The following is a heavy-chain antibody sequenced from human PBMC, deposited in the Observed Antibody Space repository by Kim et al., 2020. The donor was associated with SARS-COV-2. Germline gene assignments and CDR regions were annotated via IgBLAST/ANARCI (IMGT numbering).Heavy chain of an antibody. V-gene: IGHV4-34*01. CDR2: INHSGST. D-gene: IGHD1-26*01. Sequence: SETLSLTCAVYGGSFSGYYWSWIRQPPGKGLEWIGEINHSGSTNYNPSLKNRVTISVDTNKNQFSLKLSTVTAADTAVVYCASRGAGSTCDFDYCDEGTL. CDR3: ASRGAGSTCDFDY. CDR1: GGSFSGYY. J-gene: IGHJ4*02.